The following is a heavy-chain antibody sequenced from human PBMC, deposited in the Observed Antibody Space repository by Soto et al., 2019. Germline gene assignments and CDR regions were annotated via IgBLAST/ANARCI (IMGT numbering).Heavy chain of an antibody. CDR1: GFTLSRFG. J-gene: IGHJ6*02. D-gene: IGHD2-2*01. V-gene: IGHV3-33*01. CDR2: IWYDGSNK. Sequence: QVQLVESGGGVVQPGRSLRLSCAASGFTLSRFGAHWVRQSPGKGLEWVAVIWYDGSNKYYADSVKGRFIISRDDSKNTMFLQMNSLRAEDTAVYYCARDGPLRYCSSSNCYGGMDVWGQGNTVTVSS. CDR3: ARDGPLRYCSSSNCYGGMDV.